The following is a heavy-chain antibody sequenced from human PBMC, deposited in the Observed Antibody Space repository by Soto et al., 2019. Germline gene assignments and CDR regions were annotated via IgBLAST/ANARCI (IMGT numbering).Heavy chain of an antibody. D-gene: IGHD3-9*01. J-gene: IGHJ4*02. CDR1: GFTFSSYA. Sequence: GGSLRLSCAASGFTFSSYAMGWVRQAAGKGLEWVLAISGSGGSTYYADSVKGRFTISRDNSKNTLYLQMNSLRAEDTAVYYCAKDGYDILTGSFDYWGQGTLVTVSS. CDR3: AKDGYDILTGSFDY. CDR2: ISGSGGST. V-gene: IGHV3-23*01.